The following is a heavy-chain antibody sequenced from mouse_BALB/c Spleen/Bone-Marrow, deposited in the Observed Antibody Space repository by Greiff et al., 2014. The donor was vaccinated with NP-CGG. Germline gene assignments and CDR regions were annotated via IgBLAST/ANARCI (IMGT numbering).Heavy chain of an antibody. V-gene: IGHV14-3*02. D-gene: IGHD1-1*01. CDR3: AAYFYVSSYGFAY. CDR1: GFNIKDTY. CDR2: IDPASGNT. Sequence: EVQLQQSGAELVKPGASVKLSCTASGFNIKDTYMHWVKQRPEQGLEWIGRIDPASGNTKFDPKFQGKATIASDTSSNTAYLQPSSLTTEDTAGYYCAAYFYVSSYGFAYWGQGTLVTVSA. J-gene: IGHJ3*01.